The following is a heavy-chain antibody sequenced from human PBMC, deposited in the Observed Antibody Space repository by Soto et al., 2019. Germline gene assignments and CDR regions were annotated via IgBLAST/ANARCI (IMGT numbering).Heavy chain of an antibody. CDR3: TRGHRPIFPGAGAY. V-gene: IGHV3-74*01. CDR1: GFIFKIYW. D-gene: IGHD3-10*01. J-gene: IGHJ4*02. Sequence: PAGSLRLSCAASGFIFKIYWMHWVRQSPGKGLVWISRIYNDGSYTDYADSVKGRFTISRDNVNDTLYLQMNNLRAEDSGLYYCTRGHRPIFPGAGAYWGQGT. CDR2: IYNDGSYT.